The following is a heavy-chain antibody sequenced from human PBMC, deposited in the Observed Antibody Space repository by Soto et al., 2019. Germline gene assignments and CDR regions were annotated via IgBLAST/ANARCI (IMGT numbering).Heavy chain of an antibody. J-gene: IGHJ6*02. D-gene: IGHD2-15*01. CDR3: ARHRVVGCSGSTCDTPIYYGIDV. V-gene: IGHV4-31*03. Sequence: KTSETLSLTCSVSGGSISSGSYYWSWIRQHPGKGLEWIGHIYFSGTTNYNPSLKSRLVISLDTSKDQFSLKLSSVTAADTAVYYCARHRVVGCSGSTCDTPIYYGIDVWGQGTTVTVSS. CDR2: IYFSGTT. CDR1: GGSISSGSYY.